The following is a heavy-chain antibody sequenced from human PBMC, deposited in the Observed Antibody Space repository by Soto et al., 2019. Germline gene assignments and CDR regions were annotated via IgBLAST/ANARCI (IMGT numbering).Heavy chain of an antibody. J-gene: IGHJ4*02. V-gene: IGHV3-33*01. CDR1: GFTFSSYG. CDR3: ARDMGYTSGHGFDY. CDR2: IWYDGSNI. D-gene: IGHD6-19*01. Sequence: QVQLVESGGGVVQPGRSLRLSCAASGFTFSSYGMQWVRQAPGKGLDWVALIWYDGSNIYYADSVKGRFTISRDNSKDTLYLQMSGLRAEDTAVYYCARDMGYTSGHGFDYWGQGTLVTVSS.